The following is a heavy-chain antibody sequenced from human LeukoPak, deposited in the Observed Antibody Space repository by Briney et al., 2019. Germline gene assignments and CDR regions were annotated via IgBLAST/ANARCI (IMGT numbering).Heavy chain of an antibody. CDR3: ARGRMWYSSGWYYCDY. D-gene: IGHD6-19*01. J-gene: IGHJ4*02. CDR1: GGSFSGYY. Sequence: SETLSLTCAVYGGSFSGYYWSWIRQPPAKGLEGVGEINHSGSTNYNPSLKSRVTISVDTSKNQFSLKLSSVTAADTAVYYCARGRMWYSSGWYYCDYWGRGTLVTVSS. CDR2: INHSGST. V-gene: IGHV4-34*01.